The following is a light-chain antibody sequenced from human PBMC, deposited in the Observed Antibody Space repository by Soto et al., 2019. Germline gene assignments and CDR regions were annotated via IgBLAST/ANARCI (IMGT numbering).Light chain of an antibody. Sequence: EVVLTQSPGTLSSSPGERAALSCRASRSINNNLLAWYQQKPGQAPRLLIYDASRRVTGIPDRFSGSGSGTDFTLTISRLEPEDFAVYYCQQFEGAPFTFGPGTKVDI. V-gene: IGKV3-20*01. CDR2: DAS. CDR1: RSINNNL. J-gene: IGKJ3*01. CDR3: QQFEGAPFT.